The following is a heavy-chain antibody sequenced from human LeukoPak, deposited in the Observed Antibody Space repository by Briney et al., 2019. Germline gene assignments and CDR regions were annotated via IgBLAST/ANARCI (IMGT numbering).Heavy chain of an antibody. J-gene: IGHJ4*02. V-gene: IGHV3-9*01. CDR2: ISWNSGSI. CDR3: ARAPSRYFDRYYFDY. CDR1: GFTFDDYA. Sequence: PGGSLRLSCAASGFTFDDYAMHWVRQAPGKGLEWVSGISWNSGSIGYADSVKGRFTISRDNSKNTLYLQMNSLRAEDTAVYYCARAPSRYFDRYYFDYWGQGTLVTVSS. D-gene: IGHD3-9*01.